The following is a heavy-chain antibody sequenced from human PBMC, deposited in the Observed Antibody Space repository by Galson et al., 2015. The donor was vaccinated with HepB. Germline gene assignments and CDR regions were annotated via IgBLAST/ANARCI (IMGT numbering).Heavy chain of an antibody. J-gene: IGHJ6*02. V-gene: IGHV3-30-3*01. D-gene: IGHD2-2*02. Sequence: SLRLSCAASGFTFSSYAMHWVRQAPGKGLEWVAVISYDGSNKYYADSVEGRFTISRDNSKNTLYLQMNSLRAEDTAVYYCARKKYCSSTSCYTNGMDVWGQGTTVTVSS. CDR1: GFTFSSYA. CDR2: ISYDGSNK. CDR3: ARKKYCSSTSCYTNGMDV.